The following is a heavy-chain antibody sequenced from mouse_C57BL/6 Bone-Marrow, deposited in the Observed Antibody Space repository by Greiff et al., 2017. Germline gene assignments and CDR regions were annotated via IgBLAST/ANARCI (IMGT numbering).Heavy chain of an antibody. V-gene: IGHV1-7*01. CDR2: INPSSGYT. J-gene: IGHJ2*01. D-gene: IGHD4-1*02. CDR1: GYTFTSYW. Sequence: VQLQQSGAELAKPGASVKLSCKASGYTFTSYWMHWVKQRPGQGLEWIGYINPSSGYTKYNQKFKDKATLTADKSSSTAYMQLSSLTYADSSVYYCARVFNWPVFDYWGLGTTLTVSS. CDR3: ARVFNWPVFDY.